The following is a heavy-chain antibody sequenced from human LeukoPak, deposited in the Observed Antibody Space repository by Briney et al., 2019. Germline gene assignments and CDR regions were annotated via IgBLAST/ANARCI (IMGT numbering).Heavy chain of an antibody. Sequence: PGGSLRLSCAASGFTFSSYEMNWVRQAPGKGLEWASYIGSSGSSIYYADSVKGRFTISRDNAKNSLYLQMNSLGAEDTAVYYCASGSFGFLGWFGELWVWGQGTLVTVSS. CDR1: GFTFSSYE. D-gene: IGHD3-10*01. CDR2: IGSSGSSI. CDR3: ASGSFGFLGWFGELWV. J-gene: IGHJ4*02. V-gene: IGHV3-48*03.